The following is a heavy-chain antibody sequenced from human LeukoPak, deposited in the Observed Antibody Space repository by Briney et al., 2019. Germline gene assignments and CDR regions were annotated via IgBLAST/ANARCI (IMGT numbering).Heavy chain of an antibody. Sequence: PSETLSLTCTVSGGSITYYYWNWIRQPAGKALEWIGRIYTSGSTDYKPSLKSRVTMSLDTSKNQLSLELSSVTAADTAVCYCARGISGTTGWPIKYYFDFWGQGTPVTVSS. CDR3: ARGISGTTGWPIKYYFDF. CDR1: GGSITYYY. J-gene: IGHJ4*02. CDR2: IYTSGST. V-gene: IGHV4-4*07. D-gene: IGHD1-7*01.